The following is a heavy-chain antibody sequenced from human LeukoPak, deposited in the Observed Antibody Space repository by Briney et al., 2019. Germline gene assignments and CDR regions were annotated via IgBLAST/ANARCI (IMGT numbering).Heavy chain of an antibody. CDR3: ARGLVDTAMAPHYYYGMDV. CDR2: ISYDGSNK. CDR1: GFTFSSYG. D-gene: IGHD5-18*01. J-gene: IGHJ6*02. V-gene: IGHV3-30*03. Sequence: GRSLRLSCAASGFTFSSYGMHWVRQAPGKGLEWVAVISYDGSNKYYADSVKGRFTISRDNSKNTLYLQMNSLRAEDTAVYYRARGLVDTAMAPHYYYGMDVWGQGTTVTVSS.